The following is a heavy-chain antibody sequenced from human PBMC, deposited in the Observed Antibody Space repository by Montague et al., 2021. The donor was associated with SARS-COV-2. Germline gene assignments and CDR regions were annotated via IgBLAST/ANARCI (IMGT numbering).Heavy chain of an antibody. CDR3: AREVVDVDVLTDFPKILYSGLDV. CDR2: IYSTADT. D-gene: IGHD2-21*02. Sequence: TLSLTCTVSGGAINRGDYYWTWIRQPPGQGLDWIGNIYSTADTSYSPSLQVRVCISLYTSKNQVSLNFRSVAAADTSVYDCAREVVDVDVLTDFPKILYSGLDVWGQGTTVVVSS. CDR1: GGAINRGDYY. J-gene: IGHJ6*02. V-gene: IGHV4-30-4*08.